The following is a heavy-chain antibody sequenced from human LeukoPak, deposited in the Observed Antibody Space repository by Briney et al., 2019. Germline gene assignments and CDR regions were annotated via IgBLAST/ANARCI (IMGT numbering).Heavy chain of an antibody. CDR1: GSTFSSYA. V-gene: IGHV1-69*05. CDR3: ASNTYYDFWSGYFAVYYYYYMDV. Sequence: SVKVSCKASGSTFSSYAISWVRQAPGQGLEWMGGIIPIFGTANYAQKFQGRVTITTDESTSTAYMELSSLRSEDTAVYYCASNTYYDFWSGYFAVYYYYYMDVWGKGTTVTVSS. D-gene: IGHD3-3*01. CDR2: IIPIFGTA. J-gene: IGHJ6*03.